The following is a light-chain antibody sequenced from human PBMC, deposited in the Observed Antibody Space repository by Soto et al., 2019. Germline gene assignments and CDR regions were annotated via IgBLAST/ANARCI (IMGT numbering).Light chain of an antibody. CDR1: QYISKY. CDR3: HQRNQ. J-gene: IGKJ5*01. V-gene: IGKV3-11*01. CDR2: DST. Sequence: EVVMTQSPATLSVSPGERATLSCRASQYISKYLAWYQQRPGQAPRLLIYDSTNRATGIPARFSGSRSGTDFTLTISSVEPEDFAMYYCHQRNQFGQGTRLEIK.